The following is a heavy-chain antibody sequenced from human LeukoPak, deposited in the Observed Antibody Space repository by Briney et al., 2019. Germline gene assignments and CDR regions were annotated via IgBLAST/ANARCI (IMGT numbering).Heavy chain of an antibody. Sequence: PSETLSLTCTVSRGSISSLYWSWIRQPPGKGLEWIGNIYYTGSTNYNPSLKSRVTISVDTSKNQFSLKLSSVTVADTAVYYCARGRGYSYGSPLDYWGQGSLVTVSS. CDR2: IYYTGST. J-gene: IGHJ4*02. CDR3: ARGRGYSYGSPLDY. D-gene: IGHD5-18*01. V-gene: IGHV4-59*11. CDR1: RGSISSLY.